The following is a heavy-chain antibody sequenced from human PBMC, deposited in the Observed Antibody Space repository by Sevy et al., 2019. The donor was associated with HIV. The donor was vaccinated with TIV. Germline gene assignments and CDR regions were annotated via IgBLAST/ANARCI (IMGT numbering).Heavy chain of an antibody. Sequence: GSLRLSCAASGFTFSSYSMNWVRQAPGKGLEWVSYISSSSSTIYYADSVKGRFTISRDNAKNSLYLQMNSLRDEDTAVYYCARTKGSYSSSWYYFDYWGQGTLVTVSS. CDR1: GFTFSSYS. CDR3: ARTKGSYSSSWYYFDY. V-gene: IGHV3-48*02. D-gene: IGHD6-13*01. J-gene: IGHJ4*02. CDR2: ISSSSSTI.